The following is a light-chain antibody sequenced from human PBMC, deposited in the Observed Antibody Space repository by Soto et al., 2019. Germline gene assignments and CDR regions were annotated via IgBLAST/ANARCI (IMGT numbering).Light chain of an antibody. V-gene: IGKV3-11*01. J-gene: IGKJ4*01. CDR2: DAS. CDR3: QHRDNWPPGAT. Sequence: EIVLTQSPATLSLSPGERATLSCSASQSISSYLAWYQQKPGQAPRRLIYDASKRATGIPARFRGSGSGADFTLTISSLEPEDFAVYYCQHRDNWPPGATFGGGTKVEIK. CDR1: QSISSY.